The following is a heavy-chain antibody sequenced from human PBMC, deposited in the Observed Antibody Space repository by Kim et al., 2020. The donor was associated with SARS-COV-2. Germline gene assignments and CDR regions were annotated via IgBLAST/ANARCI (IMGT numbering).Heavy chain of an antibody. CDR1: GGSFSGYY. J-gene: IGHJ4*02. CDR2: INHSGST. CDR3: ARGKGETADIVVVPAASPGTPSLDY. Sequence: SETLSLTCAVYGGSFSGYYWSWIRRPPGKGLEWIGEINHSGSTNYNPSLKSRVTISVDTSKNQFSLKLSSVTAADTAVYYCARGKGETADIVVVPAASPGTPSLDYWGQGTLVTVSS. V-gene: IGHV4-34*01. D-gene: IGHD2-2*01.